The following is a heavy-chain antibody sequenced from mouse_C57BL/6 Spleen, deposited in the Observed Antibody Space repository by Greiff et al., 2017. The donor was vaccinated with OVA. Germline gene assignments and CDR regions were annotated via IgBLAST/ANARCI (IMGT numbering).Heavy chain of an antibody. Sequence: VQLQQSGPELVKPGASVKIPCKASGYTFTDYNMDWVKQSHGKSLEWIGDINPNNGGTIYNQKFKGKATLTVDKSSSTAYMELRSLTSEDTAVYYCARGGLLRPNWYFDVWGTGTTVTVSS. J-gene: IGHJ1*03. V-gene: IGHV1-18*01. D-gene: IGHD2-12*01. CDR2: INPNNGGT. CDR3: ARGGLLRPNWYFDV. CDR1: GYTFTDYN.